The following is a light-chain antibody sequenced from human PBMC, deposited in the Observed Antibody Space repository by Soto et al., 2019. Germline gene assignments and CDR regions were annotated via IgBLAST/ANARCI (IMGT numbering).Light chain of an antibody. CDR3: HQYNSWPLT. CDR2: GVF. CDR1: QYIGNN. V-gene: IGKV3D-15*01. Sequence: EIVMTQSPVTLSVSPGESATLSCRASQYIGNNLAWSQKKPGQAPRLLIYGVFTRATGIPARFRGSGSGTEFTLTISSLQSEDFAVYHCHQYNSWPLTVGGGTKVEIK. J-gene: IGKJ4*01.